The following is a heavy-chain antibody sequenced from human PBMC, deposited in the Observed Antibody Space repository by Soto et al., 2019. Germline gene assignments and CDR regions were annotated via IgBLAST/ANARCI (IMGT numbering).Heavy chain of an antibody. CDR1: GGSFSGDY. CDR3: ARGPGRYYGSGRSFDY. Sequence: SETLSLTSAVYGGSFSGDYWSWVRQPRGKGLEWIGEINHSGSTNYNPSLKSRVTISVDTSKNQFSLKLSSVTAADTAVYYCARGPGRYYGSGRSFDYWGQGTLVTVSS. V-gene: IGHV4-34*01. CDR2: INHSGST. J-gene: IGHJ4*02. D-gene: IGHD3-10*01.